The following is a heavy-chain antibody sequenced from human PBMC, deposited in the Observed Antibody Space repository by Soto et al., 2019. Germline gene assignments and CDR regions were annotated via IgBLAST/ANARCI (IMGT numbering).Heavy chain of an antibody. CDR3: ARVSPPPGWGMDV. Sequence: QVQLQESGPGLVKPSETLSLTCTVSGGSISSYYWSWIRQPPGKGLEWIGYIYYSGSTNYNPSLKSRVTISVDTSKNQFSLKLSSVTAADTAVYYWARVSPPPGWGMDVWGQGTTVTVSS. J-gene: IGHJ6*02. V-gene: IGHV4-59*01. CDR2: IYYSGST. CDR1: GGSISSYY.